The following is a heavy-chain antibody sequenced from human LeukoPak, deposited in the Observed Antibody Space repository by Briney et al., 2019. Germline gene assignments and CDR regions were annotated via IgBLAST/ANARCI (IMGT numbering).Heavy chain of an antibody. CDR2: INHSGST. Sequence: SETLSLTCAVYGGSFSGYYWSWIRQPPGKGLEWIGEINHSGSTNYNPSLKSRVTISVDTSKNHFSLKLSSVTAADTAVYYCARENDGSGSWTMTYYYYYYMDVWGKGTTVTVSS. CDR3: ARENDGSGSWTMTYYYYYYMDV. V-gene: IGHV4-34*01. D-gene: IGHD3-10*01. CDR1: GGSFSGYY. J-gene: IGHJ6*03.